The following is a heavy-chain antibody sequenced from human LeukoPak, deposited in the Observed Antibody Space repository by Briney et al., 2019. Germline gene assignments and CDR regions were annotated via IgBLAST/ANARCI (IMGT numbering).Heavy chain of an antibody. Sequence: SETLSLTCAVYGGSFSGYYWTWIRQTPEKGLEWIGEMNPSGSTNYNPSLRSRVTISVDTSKNQFSLELSSVTAADTAVYYCARGRQDVTMIVVVMTAVSYYLDVWGKGTTVTVS. CDR3: ARGRQDVTMIVVVMTAVSYYLDV. D-gene: IGHD3-22*01. CDR2: MNPSGST. CDR1: GGSFSGYY. J-gene: IGHJ6*03. V-gene: IGHV4-34*01.